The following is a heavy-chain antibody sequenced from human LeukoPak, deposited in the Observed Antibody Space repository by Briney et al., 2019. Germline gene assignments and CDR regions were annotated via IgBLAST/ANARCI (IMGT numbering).Heavy chain of an antibody. CDR2: ISSSSSYI. Sequence: GGSLRLSCAASGFTFSSYSMNWVRQAPGKGLEWVSSISSSSSYIYYADSVKGRFTISRDNAKNSLYLQMNSLRAEDTAVYYCARVEDPYSYETVYYYYGMDVWGQGTTVTVSS. J-gene: IGHJ6*02. D-gene: IGHD5-18*01. CDR3: ARVEDPYSYETVYYYYGMDV. CDR1: GFTFSSYS. V-gene: IGHV3-21*01.